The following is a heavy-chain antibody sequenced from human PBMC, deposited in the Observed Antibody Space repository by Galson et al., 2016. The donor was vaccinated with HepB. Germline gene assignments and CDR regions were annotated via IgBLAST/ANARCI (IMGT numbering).Heavy chain of an antibody. Sequence: SLRLSCAVSGFTSRNYGMAWVRQAPGEGLEWVSSIQNSGENTHYADSMKGRFTISRDNTRNTLYLQMNSLRVEDTAVYYCASQLWNTDYWGQGTRVIVSS. V-gene: IGHV3-23*01. J-gene: IGHJ4*02. CDR3: ASQLWNTDY. CDR1: GFTSRNYG. CDR2: IQNSGENT. D-gene: IGHD1/OR15-1a*01.